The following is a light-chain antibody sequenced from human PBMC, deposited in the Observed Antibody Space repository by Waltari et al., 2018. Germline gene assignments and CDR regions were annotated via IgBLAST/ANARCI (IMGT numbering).Light chain of an antibody. CDR2: DAS. V-gene: IGKV3D-11*02. Sequence: EIVLTQSPATLSLSKGERATLSCRASQSVRSYLAWSQQKPGQAHRLLIYDASKRATGIPARFSGSGPGTDFTLTSRSLEPEDFAVYYWQQRSNCLFGPGTKVDIK. CDR3: QQRSNCL. CDR1: QSVRSY. J-gene: IGKJ3*01.